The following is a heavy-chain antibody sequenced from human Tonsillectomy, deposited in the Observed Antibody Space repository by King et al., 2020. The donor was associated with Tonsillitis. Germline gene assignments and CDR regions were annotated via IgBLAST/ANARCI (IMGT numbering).Heavy chain of an antibody. V-gene: IGHV3-23*04. J-gene: IGHJ3*01. Sequence: VQLVESGGGLVRPGGSLRLSCAASGFTFSSYAMSWVRQAPGKGLEWVSGISGSGGSTYSADSVKGRFTISRDNSKNTLYLQMNSLRAEDTAVYYCAKDKVATMPRDAFDFWGQGTMVTVSS. CDR1: GFTFSSYA. CDR2: ISGSGGST. CDR3: AKDKVATMPRDAFDF. D-gene: IGHD5-12*01.